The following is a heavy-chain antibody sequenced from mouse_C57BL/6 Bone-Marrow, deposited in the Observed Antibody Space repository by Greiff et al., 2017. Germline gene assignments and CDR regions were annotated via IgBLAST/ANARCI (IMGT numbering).Heavy chain of an antibody. CDR1: GYTFTSYW. J-gene: IGHJ2*01. V-gene: IGHV1-7*01. D-gene: IGHD2-3*01. CDR2: INPRSGYT. Sequence: QVQLQQSGAELAKPGASVKLSCKASGYTFTSYWMNWVKQRPGQGLEWIGDINPRSGYTKYNQKFKDKATLTADKSSSTAYMQLSSLTYEDSAVYYCAGPDVYYPYYFDYWGQGTTLTVSS. CDR3: AGPDVYYPYYFDY.